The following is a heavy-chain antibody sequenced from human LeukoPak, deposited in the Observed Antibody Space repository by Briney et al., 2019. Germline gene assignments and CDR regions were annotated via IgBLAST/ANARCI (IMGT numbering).Heavy chain of an antibody. V-gene: IGHV3-23*01. J-gene: IGHJ3*02. CDR2: ISGSGGST. D-gene: IGHD2-15*01. CDR3: AKGRGVVAATLDSGALDI. Sequence: PGGSLRLSCAASGFTFSSYAMSWVRQAPGKGLEWVSAISGSGGSTYYADSVKGRFTISRDNSKNTLYLQMNSLRAEDTAVYYCAKGRGVVAATLDSGALDIWGQGTMVTVSS. CDR1: GFTFSSYA.